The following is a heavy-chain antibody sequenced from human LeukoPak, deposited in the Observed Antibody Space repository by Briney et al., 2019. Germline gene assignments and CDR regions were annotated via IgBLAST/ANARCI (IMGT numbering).Heavy chain of an antibody. D-gene: IGHD3-10*01. V-gene: IGHV3-53*01. CDR3: ARQNYGSGSPPFDY. CDR2: IYSGGST. Sequence: GGSLRLSCAASGFTVSSNYMSWVRQAPGKGLEWVSVIYSGGSTYYADSVKGRFTISRDNSKNTLYLQMNSLRAEDTAVYYCARQNYGSGSPPFDYWGQGTLVTVSS. J-gene: IGHJ4*02. CDR1: GFTVSSNY.